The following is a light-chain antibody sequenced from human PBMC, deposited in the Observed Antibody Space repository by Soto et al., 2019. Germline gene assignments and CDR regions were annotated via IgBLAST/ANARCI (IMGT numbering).Light chain of an antibody. J-gene: IGKJ4*02. V-gene: IGKV3-11*01. CDR1: QTVSTS. CDR2: DSS. Sequence: EIVLTQSPATMSLSPGDRATLSCSARQTVSTSVACYQQKPGHAPWLLMYDSSNRAAGTPDRFSASGAGTDFTLTINCLEPEDFGVYYCQQRSHWPPLTVGGGTKVEIK. CDR3: QQRSHWPPLT.